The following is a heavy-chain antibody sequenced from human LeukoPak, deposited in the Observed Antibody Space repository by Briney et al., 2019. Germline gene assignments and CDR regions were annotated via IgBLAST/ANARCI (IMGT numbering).Heavy chain of an antibody. V-gene: IGHV1-2*06. CDR3: ARGGYGDYVGYYYYMDV. CDR1: GGTFSSYA. CDR2: INPNSGGT. J-gene: IGHJ6*03. Sequence: ASVKVSCKASGGTFSSYAISWVRQAPGQGLEWMGRINPNSGGTNYAQKFQGRVTMTRDTSISTAYMELSRLRSDDTAVYYCARGGYGDYVGYYYYMDVWGKGTTVTVSS. D-gene: IGHD4-17*01.